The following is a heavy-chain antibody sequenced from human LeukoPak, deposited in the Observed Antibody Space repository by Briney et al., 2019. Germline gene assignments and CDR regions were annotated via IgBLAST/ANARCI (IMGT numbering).Heavy chain of an antibody. D-gene: IGHD4-17*01. J-gene: IGHJ4*02. CDR2: INPNSGGT. V-gene: IGHV1-2*02. Sequence: VASVKVSCKASGYTFTGYYMHWVRQAPGQGLEWMGWINPNSGGTNYAQKFQGRATMTRDTSISTAYMELSRLRSDDTAVYYCAREMITVTTLGYWGQGTLVTVSS. CDR3: AREMITVTTLGY. CDR1: GYTFTGYY.